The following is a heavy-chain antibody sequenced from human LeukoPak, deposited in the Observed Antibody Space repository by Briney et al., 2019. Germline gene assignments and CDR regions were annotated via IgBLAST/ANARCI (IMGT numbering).Heavy chain of an antibody. CDR3: ARDYGSGSYSWYYYYGMDV. CDR2: ISYSGST. V-gene: IGHV4-59*01. Sequence: SETLSLTCTVSGGSISSDYWSWIRQPPGKGLEWIGYISYSGSTNYNPSLRSRVTISVDTSKNHFSLKLSSVTAADTAVYYCARDYGSGSYSWYYYYGMDVWGQGTTVTVSS. CDR1: GGSISSDY. D-gene: IGHD3-10*01. J-gene: IGHJ6*02.